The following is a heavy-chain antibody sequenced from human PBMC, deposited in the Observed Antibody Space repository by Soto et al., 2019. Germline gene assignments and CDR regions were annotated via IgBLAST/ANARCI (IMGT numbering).Heavy chain of an antibody. CDR1: GFTFSTYG. CDR2: IWFDGSNK. Sequence: GGSLRLSCAASGFTFSTYGMHWVRQAPGKGLEWMAVIWFDGSNKYYADSVKGRFTISRDNSKNTLYLQMNSLRAEDTAVYYCARDFLEWDMGGGFDYWGQGTLVTVSS. J-gene: IGHJ4*02. V-gene: IGHV3-33*01. CDR3: ARDFLEWDMGGGFDY. D-gene: IGHD3-3*01.